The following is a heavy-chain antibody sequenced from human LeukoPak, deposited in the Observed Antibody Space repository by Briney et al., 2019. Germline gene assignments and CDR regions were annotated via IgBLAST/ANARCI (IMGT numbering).Heavy chain of an antibody. V-gene: IGHV3-48*03. CDR1: GFTFSNYG. J-gene: IGHJ6*02. D-gene: IGHD6-13*01. Sequence: PGGSLRLSCAASGFTFSNYGMNWVRQAPGKGLEWVSHIFGSGGAIYYADSVKGRFTISRDNAKNSLYLHMNSLRAEDTAVYYCARDPYSSSWSYGMDVWGQGTTVTVSS. CDR3: ARDPYSSSWSYGMDV. CDR2: IFGSGGAI.